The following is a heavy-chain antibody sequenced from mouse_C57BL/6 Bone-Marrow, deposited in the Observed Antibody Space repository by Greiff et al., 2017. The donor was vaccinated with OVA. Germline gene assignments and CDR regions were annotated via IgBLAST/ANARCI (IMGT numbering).Heavy chain of an antibody. Sequence: VQLQESGAELVRPGASVKLSCKASGYTFTDYYINWVKQRPGQGLEWIARIYPGSGNTYYNEKFKGKATLTAEKSSSTAYMQLSSLTSEDSAVYFCARGYGSSYVIDYWGQGTTLTVSS. V-gene: IGHV1-76*01. CDR3: ARGYGSSYVIDY. CDR1: GYTFTDYY. J-gene: IGHJ2*01. D-gene: IGHD1-1*01. CDR2: IYPGSGNT.